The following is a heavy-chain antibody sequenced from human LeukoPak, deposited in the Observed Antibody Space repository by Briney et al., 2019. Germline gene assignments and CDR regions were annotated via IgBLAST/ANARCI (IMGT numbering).Heavy chain of an antibody. CDR1: GFTFSDYY. V-gene: IGHV3-11*04. D-gene: IGHD2-2*01. CDR3: ARGRVPAAYYYYYYYMDV. Sequence: GGSLRLSCAASGFTFSDYYMSWIRQAPGKGLEWVSYISSSGSTIYYADSVKGRFTISRDNAKNSLYLQMNSLRAEDTAVYYCARGRVPAAYYYYYYYMDVWGKGTTVTVSS. J-gene: IGHJ6*03. CDR2: ISSSGSTI.